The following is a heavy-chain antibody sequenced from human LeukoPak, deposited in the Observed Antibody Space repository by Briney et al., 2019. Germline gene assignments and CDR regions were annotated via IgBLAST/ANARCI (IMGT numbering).Heavy chain of an antibody. CDR1: GDSVSSNSGA. CDR2: TYYRSKWFY. J-gene: IGHJ4*02. CDR3: VRDGEGGLDYFDY. Sequence: SQTLSLTCAISGDSVSSNSGAWNWIRQAPSRGLEWLVRTYYRSKWFYDYAFSVKIRVAINPDTSKKKFCLHLTSVTPEDTAVSYCVRDGEGGLDYFDYWGRGTLVTVSS. V-gene: IGHV6-1*01. D-gene: IGHD3-16*01.